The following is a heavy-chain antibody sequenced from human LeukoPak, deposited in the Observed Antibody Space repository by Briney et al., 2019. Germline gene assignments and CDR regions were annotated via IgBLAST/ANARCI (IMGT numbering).Heavy chain of an antibody. Sequence: VASVKVSCKASGYTFTGYYMHWVRQAPGQGLEWMGWINPNSGGTNYAQKFQGRVTMTRDTSISAAYLDLSGLRSDDTAVYYCSTEDKYCTTSTCGDSWGQGTLVTVSS. V-gene: IGHV1-2*02. CDR2: INPNSGGT. CDR3: STEDKYCTTSTCGDS. D-gene: IGHD2-8*01. CDR1: GYTFTGYY. J-gene: IGHJ4*02.